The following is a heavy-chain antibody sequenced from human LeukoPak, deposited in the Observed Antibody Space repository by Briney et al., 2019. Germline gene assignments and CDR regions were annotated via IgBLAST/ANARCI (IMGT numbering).Heavy chain of an antibody. CDR3: ARENKHGNWFDP. CDR1: GYTFTSYD. D-gene: IGHD2-21*01. CDR2: MNPNSGNT. V-gene: IGHV1-8*03. J-gene: IGHJ5*02. Sequence: ASVKVSCKASGYTFTSYDINWVRQATGQGLEWMGWMNPNSGNTGYAQKFQGRVTITRNTSISTAYMELSSLRSEDTAVYYCARENKHGNWFDPWGQGTLVTVSS.